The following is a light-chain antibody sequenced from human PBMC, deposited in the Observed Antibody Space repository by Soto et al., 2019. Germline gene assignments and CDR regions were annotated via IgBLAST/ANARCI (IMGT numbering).Light chain of an antibody. CDR2: KAS. CDR3: QHYNSYSEA. J-gene: IGKJ1*01. CDR1: QTISSW. V-gene: IGKV1-5*03. Sequence: DIQMTQSPATXSXXVXXXXXXXXLASQTISSWLAWYQQKPGKAPKLLIYKASTLKSGVPSRFSGSGSGTEFTLTISSLQPDDFATYYCQHYNSYSEAFGQGTKVDIK.